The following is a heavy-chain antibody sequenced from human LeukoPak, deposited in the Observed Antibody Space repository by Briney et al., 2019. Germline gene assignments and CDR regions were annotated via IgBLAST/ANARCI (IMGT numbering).Heavy chain of an antibody. CDR2: ISYDGSNK. D-gene: IGHD3-9*01. CDR1: GFTFSSYA. J-gene: IGHJ4*02. Sequence: GGSLRLSCAASGFTFSSYAMSWVRQAPGKGLEWVPVISYDGSNKYYADSVKGRFTISRDNSKNTLYLQMNSLRAEDTAVYYCARRGLSYYDILTGYDYFDYWGQGTLVTVSS. V-gene: IGHV3-30*04. CDR3: ARRGLSYYDILTGYDYFDY.